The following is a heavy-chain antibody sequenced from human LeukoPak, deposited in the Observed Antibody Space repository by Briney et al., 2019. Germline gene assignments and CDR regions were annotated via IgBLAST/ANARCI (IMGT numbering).Heavy chain of an antibody. CDR3: ARVSDSGWFGDY. V-gene: IGHV4-59*08. D-gene: IGHD6-19*01. Sequence: SETLSLTCTVSGGSISSYYWSWIRQPPGKGPEWIGSFYYSGSTNYNPSLKSRVTISLDTSKNQFSLKPSSVTAADTAVYYCARVSDSGWFGDYWGQGTLVTVSS. CDR1: GGSISSYY. J-gene: IGHJ4*02. CDR2: FYYSGST.